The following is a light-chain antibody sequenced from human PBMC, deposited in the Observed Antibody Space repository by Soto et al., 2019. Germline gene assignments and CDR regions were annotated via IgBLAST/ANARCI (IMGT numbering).Light chain of an antibody. J-gene: IGLJ3*02. Sequence: QSALTQPRSVSGSPGQSVTISCTGTRSDVGGYKYVSWYQHHPVKAPKVMIYNVSKRPSGVPDRFSGSKSGNTASLTISGLQAEDEADYYCCSYAGTYTWVFGGGTKLTVL. CDR3: CSYAGTYTWV. V-gene: IGLV2-11*01. CDR1: RSDVGGYKY. CDR2: NVS.